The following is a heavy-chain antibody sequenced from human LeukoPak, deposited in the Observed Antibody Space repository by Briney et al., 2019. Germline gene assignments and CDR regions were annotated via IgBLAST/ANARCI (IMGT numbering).Heavy chain of an antibody. CDR1: GFTFTNYA. D-gene: IGHD5-18*01. V-gene: IGHV3-23*01. CDR2: ISGIGDKT. CDR3: AKDMGLYSYGYYDY. J-gene: IGHJ4*02. Sequence: GGSLRLSCAASGFTFTNYAMSWVRRAPGEGLEWVSAISGIGDKTHYADSVKGRFTISRDYSKNTLDLQMNSLRAEDTAVYYCAKDMGLYSYGYYDYWGQGTLVTVSS.